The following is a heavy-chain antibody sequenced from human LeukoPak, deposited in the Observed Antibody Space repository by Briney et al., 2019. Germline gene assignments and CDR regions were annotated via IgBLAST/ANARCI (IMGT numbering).Heavy chain of an antibody. CDR3: AKDHGDNTQSYFDY. CDR1: GFTFSSYG. CDR2: ISYDGSNK. V-gene: IGHV3-30*18. D-gene: IGHD3-10*01. Sequence: GGSLRLSCAASGFTFSSYGMHWVRQAPGKGLEWVAVISYDGSNKYYADSVKGRFTISRDNSKNTLYLQMNSLRAEDTAVYYCAKDHGDNTQSYFDYWGQGTLVTVSS. J-gene: IGHJ4*02.